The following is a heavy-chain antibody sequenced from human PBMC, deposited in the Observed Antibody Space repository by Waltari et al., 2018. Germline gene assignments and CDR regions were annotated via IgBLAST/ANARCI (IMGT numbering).Heavy chain of an antibody. D-gene: IGHD1-1*01. CDR1: GCNFTLFG. J-gene: IGHJ4*02. Sequence: QVHLVESGGGVVQPGGSLRLSCAAHGCNFTLFGMHWVRQAPGKGLEWVSFISYDGSNENYADSVKGRFTMSRDNSKKMLYVQMNNLRAEDSAVYYCVKGNEIDYWGQGTLVTVSS. CDR2: ISYDGSNE. CDR3: VKGNEIDY. V-gene: IGHV3-30*02.